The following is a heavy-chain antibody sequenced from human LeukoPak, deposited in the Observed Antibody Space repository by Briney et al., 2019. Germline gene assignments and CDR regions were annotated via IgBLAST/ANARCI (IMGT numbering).Heavy chain of an antibody. CDR3: ARGPSGYQNT. J-gene: IGHJ4*02. D-gene: IGHD5-12*01. CDR1: GFTFSSYA. V-gene: IGHV3-30*04. Sequence: GGSLRLSCAASGFTFSSYAMHWVRQAPGKGLEWVAVISYDGSNKYYADSVKGRFTISRDNSKNTLYLQMNSLRAEDTAVYYCARGPSGYQNTGGQGTLVTVSS. CDR2: ISYDGSNK.